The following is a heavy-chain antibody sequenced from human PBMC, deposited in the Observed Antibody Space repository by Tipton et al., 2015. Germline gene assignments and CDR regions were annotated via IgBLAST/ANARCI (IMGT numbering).Heavy chain of an antibody. CDR2: ISHSGNT. D-gene: IGHD2-21*02. CDR1: GGSVSSGSYY. J-gene: IGHJ4*02. Sequence: TLSLTCTVSGGSVSSGSYYWSWIRQPPGKGLEWIGSISHSGNTYYNPSLKSRVTMSRDTSKNQFSLKLTSVTAADTAVYYCASPSLPHDRGDYYFQSWGQGSLVTVSS. V-gene: IGHV4-39*01. CDR3: ASPSLPHDRGDYYFQS.